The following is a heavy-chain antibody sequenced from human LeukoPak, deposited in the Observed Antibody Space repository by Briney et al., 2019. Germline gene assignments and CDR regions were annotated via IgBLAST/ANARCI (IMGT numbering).Heavy chain of an antibody. V-gene: IGHV4-4*07. J-gene: IGHJ3*02. CDR1: GGSISFHY. Sequence: SETLSLTCTVSGGSISFHYWRWIRQPAGEGLEWIGRIYTSGSTNYNPSLKSRVTMSVDSSTNQFSLKLTPVTAAVTAVYYCARDGVVALDSFDIWGQGTMVTVSS. D-gene: IGHD2-15*01. CDR2: IYTSGST. CDR3: ARDGVVALDSFDI.